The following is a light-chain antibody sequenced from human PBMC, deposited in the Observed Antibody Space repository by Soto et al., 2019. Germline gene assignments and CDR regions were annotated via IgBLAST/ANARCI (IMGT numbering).Light chain of an antibody. J-gene: IGLJ1*01. V-gene: IGLV2-23*01. CDR3: LSYGKV. CDR2: EGR. CDR1: NSGVVNYEY. Sequence: QSALGQPASVSVSPGQSITISCTGINSGVVNYEYVSWYQQFPDKAPKLIIYEGRERPSGVSDRFSGSKSDNAASLTISALQTEDEAEYFCLSYGKVFGTGTKVTVL.